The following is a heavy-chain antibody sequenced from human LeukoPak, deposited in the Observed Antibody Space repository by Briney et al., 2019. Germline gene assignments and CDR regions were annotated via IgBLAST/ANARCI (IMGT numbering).Heavy chain of an antibody. CDR2: IYNSGSN. CDR3: ATRGY. CDR1: GGSISSDY. V-gene: IGHV4-59*08. J-gene: IGHJ4*02. D-gene: IGHD3-10*01. Sequence: SETLSLTCTVSGGSISSDYWQWIRQPPGKGLEWVGYIYNSGSNTNNPSLKRRVTVSIDTSKNQFSLKLTSVTAADTAVYYCATRGYWGQGTLVTVSS.